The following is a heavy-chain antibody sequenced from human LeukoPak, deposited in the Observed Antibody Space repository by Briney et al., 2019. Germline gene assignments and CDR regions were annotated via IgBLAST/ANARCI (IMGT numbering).Heavy chain of an antibody. CDR3: AKGLVPAAIRVVDY. Sequence: GGSLRLSCAASGFTFSSYAMSWVRQAPGKGLEWVSAISGSGGSTYYADSVKGRSTISRDNSQNTLYLQVNSLRAEDTAVYYCAKGLVPAAIRVVDYWGQGTLVTVSS. J-gene: IGHJ4*02. CDR2: ISGSGGST. V-gene: IGHV3-23*01. CDR1: GFTFSSYA. D-gene: IGHD2-2*01.